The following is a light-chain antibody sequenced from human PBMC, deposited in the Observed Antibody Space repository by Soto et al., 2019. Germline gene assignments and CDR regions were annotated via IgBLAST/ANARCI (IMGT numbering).Light chain of an antibody. CDR3: QQYGSSPIT. CDR1: QSVTRNY. J-gene: IGKJ5*01. Sequence: EIVLTQSPGTLSLSPGERATLSCRASQSVTRNYLAWYQQKPGQAPRLLIYGASNRAAGIPDRFSGSGSGTDFTLTISRLEPEDFAVYSCQQYGSSPITFGQGTQLEIK. CDR2: GAS. V-gene: IGKV3-20*01.